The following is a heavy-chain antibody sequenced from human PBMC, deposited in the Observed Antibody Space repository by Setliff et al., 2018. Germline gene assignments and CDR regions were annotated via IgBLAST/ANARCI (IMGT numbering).Heavy chain of an antibody. CDR3: ARSGDYYGSGSYRLGY. D-gene: IGHD3-10*01. CDR1: GGSFSGYY. CDR2: INHSGST. J-gene: IGHJ4*02. V-gene: IGHV4-34*01. Sequence: PSETLSLTCAVYGGSFSGYYWSWIRQPPGKGLEWIGEINHSGSTNYNPSLKSRVTISVDTSKNQFSLRLNSVTAADTAVYYCARSGDYYGSGSYRLGYWGQGTLVTVSS.